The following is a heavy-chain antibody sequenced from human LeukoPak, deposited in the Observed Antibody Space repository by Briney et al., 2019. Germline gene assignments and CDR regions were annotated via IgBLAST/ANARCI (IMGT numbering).Heavy chain of an antibody. V-gene: IGHV3-30*18. CDR2: ISYGGSNK. Sequence: GRSLRLSCAASGFTFSSYGMHWVRQAPGKGLEWVAVISYGGSNKYYADSVKGRFTISRDNSKNTLYLQMNSLRAEDTAVYYCAKDLEVVGAGGLVYWGQGALVTVSS. CDR3: AKDLEVVGAGGLVY. CDR1: GFTFSSYG. D-gene: IGHD1-26*01. J-gene: IGHJ4*02.